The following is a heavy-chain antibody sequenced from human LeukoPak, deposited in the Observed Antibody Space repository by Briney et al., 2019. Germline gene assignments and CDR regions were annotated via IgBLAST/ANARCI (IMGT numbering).Heavy chain of an antibody. CDR3: ASTYQPLLGAFDI. CDR1: GGSISSYY. Sequence: PSETLSLTCTVSGGSISSYYWSWIRQPPGKGLEWIGYIYYSGSTNYNPSLKSRVTISVDTSKNQFSLKLSSVTAADTAVYYCASTYQPLLGAFDIWGQGTMVTVSS. CDR2: IYYSGST. J-gene: IGHJ3*02. V-gene: IGHV4-59*01. D-gene: IGHD2-2*01.